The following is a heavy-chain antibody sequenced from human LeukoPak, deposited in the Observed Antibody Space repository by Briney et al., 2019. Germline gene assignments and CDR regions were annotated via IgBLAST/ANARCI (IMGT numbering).Heavy chain of an antibody. D-gene: IGHD1-7*01. CDR1: GFTLSNYD. CDR3: AKDEDSWNYGAFDI. J-gene: IGHJ3*02. Sequence: GGSLRLSCAASGFTLSNYDMHWVRQAPGKGLEWVAALWSDGRYKLYGDSAKGRFIISRDNSKNTLYLQMNSLRAEDTAVYYCAKDEDSWNYGAFDIWGQGTMVTVSS. V-gene: IGHV3-30*02. CDR2: LWSDGRYK.